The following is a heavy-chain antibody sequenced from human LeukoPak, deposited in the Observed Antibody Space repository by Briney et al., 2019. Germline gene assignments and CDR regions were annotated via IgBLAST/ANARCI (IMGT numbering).Heavy chain of an antibody. D-gene: IGHD5-18*01. CDR1: GGSISGYY. Sequence: KPSETLSLTCTVSGGSISGYYWSWIRQPPGKGLEWIGHIYYSRSTNYNPSLKSRVTISVDTSKNQFSLKLSSVTAADTAVYYCARQPVDTAMVIDYWGQGTLVTVSS. CDR3: ARQPVDTAMVIDY. CDR2: IYYSRST. J-gene: IGHJ4*02. V-gene: IGHV4-59*08.